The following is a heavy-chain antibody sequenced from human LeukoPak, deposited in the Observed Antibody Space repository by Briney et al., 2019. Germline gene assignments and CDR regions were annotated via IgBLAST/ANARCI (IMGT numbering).Heavy chain of an antibody. Sequence: GGSLRLSCAASGFTVSSNYMSWVRQAPGKGLEWVSVIYSGGSTYYADSVKGRFTISRDNSKNTLYLQMNSLRAEDTAVYYCARWGPYSGYGYQDYWGQGTLVTVSS. V-gene: IGHV3-53*01. CDR1: GFTVSSNY. J-gene: IGHJ4*02. CDR2: IYSGGST. CDR3: ARWGPYSGYGYQDY. D-gene: IGHD5-12*01.